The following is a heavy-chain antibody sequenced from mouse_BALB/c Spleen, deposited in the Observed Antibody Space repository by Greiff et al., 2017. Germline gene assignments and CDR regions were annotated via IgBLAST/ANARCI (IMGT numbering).Heavy chain of an antibody. Sequence: EVKLMESGGGLVKPGGSLKLSCAASGFTFSSYAMSWVRQTPEKRLEWVATISSGGSYTYYPDSVKGRFTISRDNAKNTLYLQMSSLRSEDTAMYYCARLLYYGSSYAMDYWGQGTSVTVSS. CDR3: ARLLYYGSSYAMDY. CDR2: ISSGGSYT. V-gene: IGHV5-9-3*01. J-gene: IGHJ4*01. D-gene: IGHD1-1*01. CDR1: GFTFSSYA.